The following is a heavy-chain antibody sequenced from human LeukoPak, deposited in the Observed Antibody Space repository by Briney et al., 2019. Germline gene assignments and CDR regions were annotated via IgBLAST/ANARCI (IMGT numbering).Heavy chain of an antibody. D-gene: IGHD3-10*01. CDR2: IYHSGST. CDR3: ARSRQASELLGS. J-gene: IGHJ5*01. CDR1: GGSISSSNW. Sequence: SETLSLTCAVSGGSISSSNWWSWVRQPPGKGLEWIGEIYHSGSTNYNPSLKSRFTISVDRPKNQFFLTVTSVTAADTAVYFCARSRQASELLGSWGQGTLVAVSS. V-gene: IGHV4-4*02.